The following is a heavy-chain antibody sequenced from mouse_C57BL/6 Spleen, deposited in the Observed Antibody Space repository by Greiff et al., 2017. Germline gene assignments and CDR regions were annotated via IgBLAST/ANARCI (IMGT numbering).Heavy chain of an antibody. CDR2: INPGSGGT. D-gene: IGHD1-1*01. V-gene: IGHV1-54*01. J-gene: IGHJ2*01. Sequence: VQRVESGAELVRPGTSVKVSCKASGYAFTNYLIEWVKQRPGQGLEWIGVINPGSGGTNYNEKFKGKATLTADKSSSTAYMQLSSLTSEDSAVYFCARNYGSENFDYWGQGTTLTVSS. CDR1: GYAFTNYL. CDR3: ARNYGSENFDY.